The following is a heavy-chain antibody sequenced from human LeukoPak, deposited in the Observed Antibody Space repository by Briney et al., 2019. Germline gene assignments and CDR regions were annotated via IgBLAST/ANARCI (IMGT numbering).Heavy chain of an antibody. J-gene: IGHJ5*01. CDR3: ARHVSGYSSSWYDC. Sequence: GESLKISCKGSGYSFTSYWIGWVRQMPGKGLEWMGIIYPGDSDTRYSTSFEGQVNISADKSTSTAYLQWSSLKASDTAMYYCARHVSGYSSSWYDCWGQGTLVTVSS. V-gene: IGHV5-51*01. D-gene: IGHD6-13*01. CDR2: IYPGDSDT. CDR1: GYSFTSYW.